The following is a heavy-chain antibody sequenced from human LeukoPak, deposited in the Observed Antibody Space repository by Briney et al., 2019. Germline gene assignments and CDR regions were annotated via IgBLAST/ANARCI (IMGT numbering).Heavy chain of an antibody. V-gene: IGHV3-30*18. J-gene: IGHJ5*02. CDR1: GFTFSSYG. CDR3: AKVSARGGYFDGLFSS. D-gene: IGHD3-9*01. Sequence: GGSLRLSCAASGFTFSSYGMHWVRQAPGKGLEWVAVISYDGSNKYYADSVKGRFTISRDNSKNTLYLQMNSLRAEDTAVYYCAKVSARGGYFDGLFSSWGRGTLVTASP. CDR2: ISYDGSNK.